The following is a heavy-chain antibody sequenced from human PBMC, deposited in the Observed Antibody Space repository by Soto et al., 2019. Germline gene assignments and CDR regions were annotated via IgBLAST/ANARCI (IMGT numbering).Heavy chain of an antibody. D-gene: IGHD3-22*01. CDR2: IYYSGST. CDR3: AGSGYYHNSGMDV. J-gene: IGHJ6*02. Sequence: PSETLSLTCTVSGGSISSYYWSWIRQPPGKGLEWIGYIYYSGSTNYNPSLKSRVTISVDTSKNQFSLKLSSVTAADTAVYYCAGSGYYHNSGMDVWGQGTTVSVSS. V-gene: IGHV4-59*01. CDR1: GGSISSYY.